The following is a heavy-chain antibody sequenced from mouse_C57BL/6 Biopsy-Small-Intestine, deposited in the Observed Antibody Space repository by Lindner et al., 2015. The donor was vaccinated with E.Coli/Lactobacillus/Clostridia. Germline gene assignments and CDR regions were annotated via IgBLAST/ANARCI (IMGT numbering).Heavy chain of an antibody. Sequence: VQLQESGPELVKPGASVKISCKASGYSFTGYYMNRVKQSPEKSLEWIGEINPSTGGTTYNQKFKAKATLTVDKSSSTAYMQLKSLTSEDSAVYYCARDGYYYAMDYWGQGTSVTVSS. D-gene: IGHD2-3*01. J-gene: IGHJ4*01. CDR3: ARDGYYYAMDY. CDR1: GYSFTGYY. CDR2: INPSTGGT. V-gene: IGHV1-42*01.